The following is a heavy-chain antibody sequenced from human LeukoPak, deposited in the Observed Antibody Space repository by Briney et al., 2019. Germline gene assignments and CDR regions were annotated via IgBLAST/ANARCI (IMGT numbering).Heavy chain of an antibody. CDR1: GGSISSYY. V-gene: IGHV4-59*01. CDR3: ARGSVLWFGEPNWYFDL. D-gene: IGHD3-10*01. J-gene: IGHJ2*01. Sequence: PSETLSLTCTVSGGSISSYYWSWIRQPPGKGLEWIGYIYYSGSTNYNPSLKSRVTISIDTSKNQFSLKLSSVTAADTAVYYCARGSVLWFGEPNWYFDLWGRGTLVTVSS. CDR2: IYYSGST.